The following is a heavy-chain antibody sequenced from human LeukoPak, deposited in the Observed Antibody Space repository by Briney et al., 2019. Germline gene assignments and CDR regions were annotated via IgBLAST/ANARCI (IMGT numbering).Heavy chain of an antibody. CDR3: ARVEEKQQLALDY. J-gene: IGHJ4*02. Sequence: GASVKVSCKAFGYIFTSYYMHWVRQAPGQGLEWMGMINPRGGSTSYAQKFQGRITLTRDMSATTDYMELSSLTSEDTAVYYCARVEEKQQLALDYWGQGTLVTVSS. V-gene: IGHV1-46*01. CDR1: GYIFTSYY. CDR2: INPRGGST. D-gene: IGHD6-13*01.